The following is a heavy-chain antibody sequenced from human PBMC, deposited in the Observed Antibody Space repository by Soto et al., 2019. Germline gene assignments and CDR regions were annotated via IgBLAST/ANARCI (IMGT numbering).Heavy chain of an antibody. CDR1: GGTFSTSS. D-gene: IGHD2-15*01. V-gene: IGHV1-69*13. J-gene: IGHJ4*02. Sequence: SVKVSCKASGGTFSTSSFVWVRQGPGQGPEWMGGIIPIFTRTSFAQKFQGRVTFSADESTRTTYMELRSLTSEDTAIYYCARDVVRSTAGDSWGQGTLVTVSS. CDR2: IIPIFTRT. CDR3: ARDVVRSTAGDS.